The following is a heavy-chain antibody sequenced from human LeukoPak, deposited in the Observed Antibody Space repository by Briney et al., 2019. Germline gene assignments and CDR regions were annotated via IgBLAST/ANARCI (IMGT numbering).Heavy chain of an antibody. V-gene: IGHV4-39*07. Sequence: SETLSLTCTVSGGSISSSSYYWGWIRQPPGKGLEWIGSIYYSGSTYYNPSLKSRVTISVDTSKNQFSLKLSSVTAADTAVYYCARVDGGVDYDLSYFDYWGQGTLVTVSS. D-gene: IGHD4-17*01. CDR3: ARVDGGVDYDLSYFDY. CDR2: IYYSGST. CDR1: GGSISSSSYY. J-gene: IGHJ4*02.